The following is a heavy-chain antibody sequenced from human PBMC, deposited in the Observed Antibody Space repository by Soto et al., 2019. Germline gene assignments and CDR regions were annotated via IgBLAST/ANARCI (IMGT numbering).Heavy chain of an antibody. CDR2: IYYSGST. V-gene: IGHV4-59*01. Sequence: SDTLSLTCTVSGGSISIYYWSWIRQPPGKGLEWIGYIYYSGSTNYNPSLKSRVTISVDTSKNQFSLKLSSVTAADTAVYYCARDYGDYVIDYWGRGTLVTVSS. CDR3: ARDYGDYVIDY. CDR1: GGSISIYY. D-gene: IGHD4-17*01. J-gene: IGHJ4*02.